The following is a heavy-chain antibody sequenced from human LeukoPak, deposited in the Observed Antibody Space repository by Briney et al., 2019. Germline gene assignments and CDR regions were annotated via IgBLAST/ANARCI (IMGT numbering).Heavy chain of an antibody. CDR3: ARGAYYYDSSGSNFGGY. Sequence: ASVKVSCKASGYTFTSYYMHWVRQAPGQGLEWMGWINPNSGGTNYAQKFQGRVTMTRDTSISTAYMELSRLRPDDTAVYYCARGAYYYDSSGSNFGGYWGQGTLVTVSS. CDR1: GYTFTSYY. CDR2: INPNSGGT. J-gene: IGHJ4*02. D-gene: IGHD3-22*01. V-gene: IGHV1-2*02.